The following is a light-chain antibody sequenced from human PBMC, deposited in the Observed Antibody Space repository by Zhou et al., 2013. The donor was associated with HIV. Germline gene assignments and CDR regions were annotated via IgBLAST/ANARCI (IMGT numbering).Light chain of an antibody. V-gene: IGKV1-9*01. CDR2: AAS. J-gene: IGKJ2*01. Sequence: DIQMTQSPSSLSASVGDRVTITCRASQGISSYLAWYQQKPGQAPKLLIYAASTLQSGVPSRFSGSGSGTEFTLTISSLQPEDFATYYCQQLNSYPYTFGQGTKLEIK. CDR1: QGISSY. CDR3: QQLNSYPYT.